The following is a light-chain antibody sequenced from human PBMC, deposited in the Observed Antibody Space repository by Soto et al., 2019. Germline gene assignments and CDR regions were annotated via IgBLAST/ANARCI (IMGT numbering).Light chain of an antibody. J-gene: IGKJ4*01. CDR3: QQHNKWPLT. CDR1: QSVNNY. CDR2: GIF. V-gene: IGKV3-15*01. Sequence: EIVMTQSPDTLSVSPGERATLSCRASQSVNNYLAWYQQKPGQAPRLLVYGIFSRATGVPARFSGSGSGTEFTLTISSLQSEDSAVYYCQQHNKWPLTFGGGTRVEIK.